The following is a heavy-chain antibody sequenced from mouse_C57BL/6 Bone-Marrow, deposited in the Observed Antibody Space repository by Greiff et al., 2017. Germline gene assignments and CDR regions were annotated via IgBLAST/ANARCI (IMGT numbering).Heavy chain of an antibody. CDR3: ARKGVRSWADYAMDY. D-gene: IGHD1-1*01. Sequence: VQLQESGPGLVQPSQSLSITCTVSGFSLTGYGVHWVRQSPGKGLEWMGVIWSGGSTDYNAAFISRLSIRKDNSKSQFFFKMTSLQADDTAIYYCARKGVRSWADYAMDYWGQGTSVTVSS. CDR1: GFSLTGYG. V-gene: IGHV2-2*01. CDR2: IWSGGST. J-gene: IGHJ4*01.